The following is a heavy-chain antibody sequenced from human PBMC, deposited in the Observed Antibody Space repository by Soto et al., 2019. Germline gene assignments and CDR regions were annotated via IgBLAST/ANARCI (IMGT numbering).Heavy chain of an antibody. CDR1: GFTFSSYE. V-gene: IGHV3-48*03. D-gene: IGHD3-22*01. Sequence: GGSLRLSCAASGFTFSSYEMNWVRQAPGKGLEWVSYISSSGSTIYYADSVKGRFTISRDNAKNSLYLQMNSLRAEDTAVYYCARGITMIVVGNGIDVWGQGTTVTVSS. CDR3: ARGITMIVVGNGIDV. J-gene: IGHJ6*02. CDR2: ISSSGSTI.